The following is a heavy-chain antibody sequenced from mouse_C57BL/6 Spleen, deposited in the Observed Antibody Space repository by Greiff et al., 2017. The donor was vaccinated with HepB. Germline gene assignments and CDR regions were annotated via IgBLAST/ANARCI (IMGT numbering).Heavy chain of an antibody. CDR1: GYTFTNYW. CDR3: ARGPGFAY. Sequence: VQLQQSGAELVRPGTSVKMSCKASGYTFTNYWIGWAKQRPGHGLEWIGDIYPGGGYTNYNEKFKGKATLTADTSSSTAYMQFSSLTSEDSAIYYCARGPGFAYWGQGTLVTVSA. CDR2: IYPGGGYT. V-gene: IGHV1-63*01. J-gene: IGHJ3*01.